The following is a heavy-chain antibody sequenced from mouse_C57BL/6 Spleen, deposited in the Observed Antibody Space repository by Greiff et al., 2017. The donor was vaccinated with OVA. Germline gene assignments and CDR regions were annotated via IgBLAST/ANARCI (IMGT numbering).Heavy chain of an antibody. CDR3: ARWGVTTVVATDWYFDV. Sequence: VHLVESGAELVRPGTSVKVSCKASGYAFTNYLIEWVKQRPGQGLEWIGVINPGSGGTNYNEKFKGKATLTADKSSSTAYMQLSSLTSEDSAVYFCARWGVTTVVATDWYFDVWGTGTTVTVSS. CDR1: GYAFTNYL. CDR2: INPGSGGT. V-gene: IGHV1-54*01. D-gene: IGHD1-1*01. J-gene: IGHJ1*03.